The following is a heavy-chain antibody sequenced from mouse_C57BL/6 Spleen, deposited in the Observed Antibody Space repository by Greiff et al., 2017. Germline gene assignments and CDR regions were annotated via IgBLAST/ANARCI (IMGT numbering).Heavy chain of an antibody. D-gene: IGHD2-5*01. CDR3: ARRAYYSKIDY. V-gene: IGHV3-6*01. CDR2: ISYDGSN. J-gene: IGHJ2*01. Sequence: ESGPGLVKPSQSLSLTCSVTGYSITSGYYWNWIRQFPGNKLEWMGYISYDGSNNYNPSLKNRISITRDTSKNQFFLKLNSVTTEDTATYYCARRAYYSKIDYWGQGTTLTVSS. CDR1: GYSITSGYY.